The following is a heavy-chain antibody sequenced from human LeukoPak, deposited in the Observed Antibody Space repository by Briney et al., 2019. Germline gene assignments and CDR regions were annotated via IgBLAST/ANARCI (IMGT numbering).Heavy chain of an antibody. J-gene: IGHJ4*02. CDR3: ARGTDYHGYQFRGFDY. CDR1: DGSISTYY. Sequence: SETLSLTCTVSDGSISTYYWSWIRQPVGKGLEWIGRIWTGAGASYKASLKSRVTISVDTSKNQFSLKLTSVTAEDTAVYYCARGTDYHGYQFRGFDYWGQGTLVTVSS. CDR2: IWTGAGA. V-gene: IGHV4-4*07. D-gene: IGHD3-10*01.